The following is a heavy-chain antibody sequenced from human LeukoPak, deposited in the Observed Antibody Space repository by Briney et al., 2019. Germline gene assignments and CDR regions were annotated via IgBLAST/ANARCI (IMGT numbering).Heavy chain of an antibody. J-gene: IGHJ3*02. CDR1: GYTFSNYV. V-gene: IGHV1-8*01. CDR3: ARGGRLRGKVAFDI. Sequence: GASVKVSCKASGYTFSNYVINWVRQATGQGLEWMGWMNPNSGNTGYAQKFQGRVTMTRNTSISTAYMELSSLRSEDTAVYYCARGGRLRGKVAFDIWGQGTMVTVSS. D-gene: IGHD4-17*01. CDR2: MNPNSGNT.